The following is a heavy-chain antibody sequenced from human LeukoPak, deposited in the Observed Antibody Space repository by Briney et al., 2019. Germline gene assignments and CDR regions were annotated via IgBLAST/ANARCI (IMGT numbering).Heavy chain of an antibody. CDR3: ARDQTSFWSGYPSPPFDY. CDR2: IKQDGSEK. J-gene: IGHJ4*02. Sequence: QPGGSLRLSCAASGFTFSSYWMHWVRQAPGKGLEWVANIKQDGSEKYYVDSVKGRFTISRDNAKNSLYLQMNSLRAEDTAVYYCARDQTSFWSGYPSPPFDYWGQGTLVTVSS. V-gene: IGHV3-7*01. D-gene: IGHD3-3*01. CDR1: GFTFSSYW.